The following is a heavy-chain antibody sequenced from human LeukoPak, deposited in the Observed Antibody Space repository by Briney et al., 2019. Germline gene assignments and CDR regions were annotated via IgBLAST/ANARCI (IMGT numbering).Heavy chain of an antibody. CDR2: IYYSGST. CDR1: GGSISSGGYY. D-gene: IGHD3-22*01. Sequence: PSQTLSLTCTVSGGSISSGGYYWSWIRQHPGKGLEWIGYIYYSGSTYYNPSLKNRVTISVDTSKNQFSLKLSSVTSADTAVYYCAREDYDSSGYYSRHFDYWGQGTLVTVSS. J-gene: IGHJ4*02. V-gene: IGHV4-31*03. CDR3: AREDYDSSGYYSRHFDY.